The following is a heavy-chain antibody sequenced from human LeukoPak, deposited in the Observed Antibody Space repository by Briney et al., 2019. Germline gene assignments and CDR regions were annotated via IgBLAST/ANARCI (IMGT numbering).Heavy chain of an antibody. V-gene: IGHV4-34*01. CDR1: GGSFRSYY. CDR3: ARLPYYYDSSGYYYFSFDY. Sequence: PSETLSLTCAVYGGSFRSYYGSWIRQPPGKGLEWIVEINHSGSTNYNPSLKRRVTISVDTSKNQFSMKMSYVTAADTAVYYCARLPYYYDSSGYYYFSFDYWGQGTLVTVSS. D-gene: IGHD3-22*01. CDR2: INHSGST. J-gene: IGHJ4*02.